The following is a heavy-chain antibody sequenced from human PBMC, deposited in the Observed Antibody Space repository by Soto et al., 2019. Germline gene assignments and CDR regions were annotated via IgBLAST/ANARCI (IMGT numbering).Heavy chain of an antibody. Sequence: GGSLRLFCAASGFTFSSYAMSWVRQAPGKGLEWVSAISGSGGSTYYADSVKGRFTISRDNSKNTLYLQMNSLRAEDTAVYYCAKGTLYCSSTSCYVTYWGQGTLVTVSS. D-gene: IGHD2-2*01. CDR1: GFTFSSYA. CDR2: ISGSGGST. J-gene: IGHJ4*02. V-gene: IGHV3-23*01. CDR3: AKGTLYCSSTSCYVTY.